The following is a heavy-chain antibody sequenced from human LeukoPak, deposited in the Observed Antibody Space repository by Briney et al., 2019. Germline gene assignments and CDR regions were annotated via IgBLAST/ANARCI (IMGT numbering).Heavy chain of an antibody. D-gene: IGHD4-17*01. J-gene: IGHJ5*02. CDR2: INHSGST. CDR3: ARYSYGDYGTNWFDP. V-gene: IGHV4-34*01. Sequence: PSETLSLTCAVYGGSFSGYYWSWIRQPPGKGLEWIGEINHSGSTNYNPSLKSRVTISVDTSKNQFSLKLSSVTAADTAVYYCARYSYGDYGTNWFDPWGQGTLVTVSS. CDR1: GGSFSGYY.